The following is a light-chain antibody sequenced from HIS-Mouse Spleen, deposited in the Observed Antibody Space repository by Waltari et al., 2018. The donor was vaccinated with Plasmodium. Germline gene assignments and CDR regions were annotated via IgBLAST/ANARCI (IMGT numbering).Light chain of an antibody. J-gene: IGLJ2*01. CDR3: QAWDSSTVV. Sequence: SYELTQPPSVSVSPGQTASITCSGDKLGDKVACWYQPKPGQSPVLVIYQDSKRPSGIPERFSGSNSGNTATLTISGTQAMDEADYYCQAWDSSTVVFGGGTKLTVL. V-gene: IGLV3-1*01. CDR1: KLGDKV. CDR2: QDS.